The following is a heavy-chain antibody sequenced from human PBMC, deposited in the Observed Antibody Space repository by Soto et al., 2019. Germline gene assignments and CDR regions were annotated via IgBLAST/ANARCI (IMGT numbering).Heavy chain of an antibody. D-gene: IGHD3-10*01. Sequence: GGSLRLSCAASGFTFSSYWMSWVRQAPGKGLEWVANIKQDGSEKYYVDSVKGRFTISRDNAKNSLYLQMNSLRAEDTAVYYCARDPITMVRGVILHPAFDIWGQGTMVTVSS. V-gene: IGHV3-7*01. J-gene: IGHJ3*02. CDR3: ARDPITMVRGVILHPAFDI. CDR1: GFTFSSYW. CDR2: IKQDGSEK.